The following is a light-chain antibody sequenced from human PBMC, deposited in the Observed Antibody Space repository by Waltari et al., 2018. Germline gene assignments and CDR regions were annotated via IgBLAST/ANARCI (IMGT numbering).Light chain of an antibody. CDR3: QQYYSRRT. Sequence: IVMTQSPDSLAVSLGERATINCKSSQSILYNSNDKNYLAWYQQKPGQPPKLLIYWASTRESGVPDRFSGNGSGTDFTLTISGLQAEDVAVYYCQQYYSRRTFGQGTKVEI. CDR1: QSILYNSNDKNY. CDR2: WAS. J-gene: IGKJ1*01. V-gene: IGKV4-1*01.